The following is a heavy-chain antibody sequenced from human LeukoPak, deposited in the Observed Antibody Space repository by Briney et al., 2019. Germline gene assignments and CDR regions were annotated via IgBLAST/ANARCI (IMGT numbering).Heavy chain of an antibody. D-gene: IGHD2-15*01. CDR3: ARDAGIVAFDI. J-gene: IGHJ3*02. Sequence: RPRGSLRLSCLIFGFTFVGYTIKWVRRARGKGPDWVCSISSRLNMYFAESVKGRFTISRDSARNSVSLQLNSLRVEDTAVYYCARDAGIVAFDIWGQGTVVTVSS. CDR1: GFTFVGYT. CDR2: ISSRLNM. V-gene: IGHV3-21*01.